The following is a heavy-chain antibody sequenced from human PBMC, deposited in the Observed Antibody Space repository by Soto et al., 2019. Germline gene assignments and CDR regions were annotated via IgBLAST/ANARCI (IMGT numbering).Heavy chain of an antibody. J-gene: IGHJ4*02. Sequence: SETLSLTCTVSGGSISSYYWSWIRQPAGKGLEWIGRTYTSGSTNYNPSLKSRVTMSVDTSKNQFSLKLSSVTAADTAVYYCARVKYYYDSSGYPTPLYYFDYWGQGTLVTVSS. CDR2: TYTSGST. CDR1: GGSISSYY. D-gene: IGHD3-22*01. CDR3: ARVKYYYDSSGYPTPLYYFDY. V-gene: IGHV4-4*07.